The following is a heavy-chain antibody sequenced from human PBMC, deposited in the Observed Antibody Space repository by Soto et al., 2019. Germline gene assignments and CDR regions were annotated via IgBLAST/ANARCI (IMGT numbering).Heavy chain of an antibody. D-gene: IGHD2-15*01. J-gene: IGHJ4*02. CDR3: ARGPGGPDGPGDY. V-gene: IGHV1-3*01. CDR2: INAGNGNT. Sequence: QVQLVQSGAEVKKPGASVKVSCKASGYTFTTYAMHWVRQAPGQRLEWMGWINAGNGNTKYSQKFQGRVTITRDTSASTAYMELSSLRSEDTAVYYCARGPGGPDGPGDYWGQGTLVTVSS. CDR1: GYTFTTYA.